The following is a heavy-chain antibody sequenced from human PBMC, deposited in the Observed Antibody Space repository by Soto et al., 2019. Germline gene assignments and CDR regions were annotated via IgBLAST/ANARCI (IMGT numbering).Heavy chain of an antibody. CDR1: GFTFSSYM. J-gene: IGHJ5*02. V-gene: IGHV3-21*01. Sequence: EVQLVESGGGLVKPGGSLRLSCAGSGFTFSSYMMNWVRQAPGKGLEWVASISSGSSYIYYADALKGRFTISRDDAKSSVYLKMNSRRDKDTAVYYCVRDSLMRTSWGQGARVTVSS. CDR2: ISSGSSYI. CDR3: VRDSLMRTS.